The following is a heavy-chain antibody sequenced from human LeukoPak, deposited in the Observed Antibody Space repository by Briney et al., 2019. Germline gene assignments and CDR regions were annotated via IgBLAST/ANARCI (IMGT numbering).Heavy chain of an antibody. CDR1: GFTFTKCA. Sequence: PGGSLRLSCVASGFTFTKCAMSWIRQDPGKGLEWVAIITATGDTAYYADSVKGRFTISRDNSRNTVYMQMDRLRAEDTAIYYCAGDRNSDWYSPLDYWGQGSQVTVSP. D-gene: IGHD6-19*01. CDR2: ITATGDTA. CDR3: AGDRNSDWYSPLDY. V-gene: IGHV3-23*01. J-gene: IGHJ4*02.